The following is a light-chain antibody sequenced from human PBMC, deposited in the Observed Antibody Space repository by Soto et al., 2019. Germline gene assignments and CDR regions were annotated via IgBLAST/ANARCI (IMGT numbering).Light chain of an antibody. CDR1: QSVSSRF. V-gene: IGKV3-20*01. CDR3: HQYESSLT. Sequence: EIVLTQSPGSLSLSPGERATLSCRTSQSVSSRFIAWYQQQPGQAPRLLISGASVRATGVPDRFSGSGSGTDFTLTISRLEPEDFAVYYCHQYESSLTFGQGTTVEI. J-gene: IGKJ1*01. CDR2: GAS.